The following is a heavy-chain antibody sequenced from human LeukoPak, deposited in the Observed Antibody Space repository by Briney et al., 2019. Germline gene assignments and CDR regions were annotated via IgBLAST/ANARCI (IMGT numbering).Heavy chain of an antibody. CDR1: GFTFSSYG. V-gene: IGHV3-33*01. Sequence: GGSLRLSCAASGFTFSSYGMHWVRQAPGKGREWVAVIWYDGSNKYYADSVKGRFTISRDNSKNTLYLQMNSLRAEDTAVYYCARSPISSWGIDYWGQGTLVTVSS. CDR2: IWYDGSNK. J-gene: IGHJ4*02. CDR3: ARSPISSWGIDY. D-gene: IGHD6-13*01.